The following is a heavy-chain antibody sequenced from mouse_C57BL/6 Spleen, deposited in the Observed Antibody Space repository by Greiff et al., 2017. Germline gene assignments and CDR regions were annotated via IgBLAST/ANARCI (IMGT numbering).Heavy chain of an antibody. Sequence: QVQLQQPGAELVMPGASVKLSCKASGYTFTSYWMHWVKQRPGQGLEWIGEIDPSDSYTNYNQKFKGKSTLTVDKSSSTAYMQLSSLTSEDSAVYYCARMRWLLLFDYWGQGTTLTVSS. CDR1: GYTFTSYW. D-gene: IGHD2-3*01. CDR3: ARMRWLLLFDY. J-gene: IGHJ2*01. V-gene: IGHV1-69*01. CDR2: IDPSDSYT.